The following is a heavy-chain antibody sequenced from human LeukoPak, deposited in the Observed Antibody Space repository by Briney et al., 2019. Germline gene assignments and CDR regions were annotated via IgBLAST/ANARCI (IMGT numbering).Heavy chain of an antibody. Sequence: PGGSLRLSCAASGFTFSSYSMNWVRQAPGKGLEWVSSISSSSSYIYYADSVKGRFTISRDNSKNTLYLQMNSLRAEDTAVYYCARSYYGDYGAFDYCGQGTLVTVSS. J-gene: IGHJ4*02. CDR1: GFTFSSYS. CDR2: ISSSSSYI. V-gene: IGHV3-21*01. D-gene: IGHD4-17*01. CDR3: ARSYYGDYGAFDY.